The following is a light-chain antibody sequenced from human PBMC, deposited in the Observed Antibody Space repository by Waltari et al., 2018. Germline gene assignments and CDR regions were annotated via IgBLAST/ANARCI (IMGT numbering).Light chain of an antibody. V-gene: IGLV6-57*03. J-gene: IGLJ3*02. CDR3: QSYDGINWM. CDR1: SGSIASNF. Sequence: NFILTQPHSVSESPGKTVTISCTRISGSIASNFVQWFQQRPGSAPTTVIYEDYQRPSGVPDRFSGSIDSSSNSASLTISGLKTEDEADYYCQSYDGINWMFGGGTKLTVL. CDR2: EDY.